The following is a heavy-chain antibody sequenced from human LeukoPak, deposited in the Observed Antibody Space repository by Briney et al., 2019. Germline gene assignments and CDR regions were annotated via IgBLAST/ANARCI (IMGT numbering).Heavy chain of an antibody. V-gene: IGHV4-30-4*07. CDR1: GGSISSGGYS. CDR3: PRKGVGGIYQYYKYHRDV. Sequence: PSETLSLTCAVSGGSISSGGYSWSWIRQPPGKGLEWIGYIYYSGSTYYNPSLKSRVTISVDTSKNQFSLKLSSVTAADTAVYYWPRKGVGGIYQYYKYHRDVGGKGTTVTIP. D-gene: IGHD3-16*02. J-gene: IGHJ6*03. CDR2: IYYSGST.